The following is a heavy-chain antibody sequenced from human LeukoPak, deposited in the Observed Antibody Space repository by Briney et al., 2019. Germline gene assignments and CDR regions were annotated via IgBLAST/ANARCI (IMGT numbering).Heavy chain of an antibody. CDR3: ARQVSRWFDP. CDR2: IYYSGST. D-gene: IGHD4-11*01. V-gene: IGHV4-59*08. Sequence: SETLSLTCTVSGGSISSYYWSWIRQPPGKGLEWIGYIYYSGSTNYNPSLKSRVTISVDTSKNQFPLKLSSVTAADTAVYYCARQVSRWFDPWGQGTLVTVSS. CDR1: GGSISSYY. J-gene: IGHJ5*02.